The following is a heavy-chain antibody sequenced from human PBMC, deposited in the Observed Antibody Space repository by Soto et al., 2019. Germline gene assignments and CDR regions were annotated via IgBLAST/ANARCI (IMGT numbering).Heavy chain of an antibody. CDR2: INPSGGST. D-gene: IGHD6-19*01. CDR1: GYTFTSYY. CDR3: ARAISKGEAVASEYYYYYYMDD. J-gene: IGHJ6*03. V-gene: IGHV1-46*01. Sequence: QVQLVQSGAEVKKPGASVKVSCKASGYTFTSYYMHWVRQAPGQGLEWMGIINPSGGSTSYAQKFQGRVTMTRNTSTITVYMELSSLRSEDTAVYYCARAISKGEAVASEYYYYYYMDDWGKGTTVTVSS.